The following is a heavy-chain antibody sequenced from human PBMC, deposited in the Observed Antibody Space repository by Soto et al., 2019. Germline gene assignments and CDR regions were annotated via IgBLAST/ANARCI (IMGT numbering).Heavy chain of an antibody. CDR1: GFTFSSYW. D-gene: IGHD6-13*01. J-gene: IGHJ3*02. CDR2: IKQDGSEK. CDR3: ARVAPKGIYAFDI. V-gene: IGHV3-7*01. Sequence: GGSLRLSCAASGFTFSSYWMSWVRQAPGKGLEWVANIKQDGSEKYYVDSVKGRFTISRDNAKNSLYLQMNSLRAEDTAVYYCARVAPKGIYAFDIWGQGTMVTVSS.